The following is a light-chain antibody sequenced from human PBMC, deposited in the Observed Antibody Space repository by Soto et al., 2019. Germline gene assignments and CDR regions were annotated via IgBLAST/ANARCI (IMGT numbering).Light chain of an antibody. Sequence: QSVLTQPPSLSGTPGQRFTISCSGSTSNIAGNTVHWYQHLPETAPKLLIYIDDQRPSGVPDRFSGSKSGTSASLAISGLQSEDEADYYCATWDDSLNAAVFGGGTQLTVL. V-gene: IGLV1-44*01. J-gene: IGLJ7*01. CDR2: IDD. CDR3: ATWDDSLNAAV. CDR1: TSNIAGNT.